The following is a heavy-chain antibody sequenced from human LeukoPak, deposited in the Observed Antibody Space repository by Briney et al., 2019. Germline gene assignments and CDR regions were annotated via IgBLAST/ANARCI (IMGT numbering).Heavy chain of an antibody. CDR1: GFTFTIYA. CDR3: VRGYSYGWFDP. J-gene: IGHJ5*02. CDR2: ISGSGGST. Sequence: GGSLRLSCAASGFTFTIYAMSWVRQAPGKVLGWVSTISGSGGSTHYADSVKGRFTISRDNSKNTLYLQMNSLRADDTAVYYCVRGYSYGWFDPWGQGTLVTVSS. V-gene: IGHV3-23*01. D-gene: IGHD5-18*01.